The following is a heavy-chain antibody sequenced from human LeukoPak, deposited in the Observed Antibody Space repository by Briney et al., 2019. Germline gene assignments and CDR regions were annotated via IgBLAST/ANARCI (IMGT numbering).Heavy chain of an antibody. J-gene: IGHJ3*02. CDR2: IYTSGST. CDR3: ARFVVVTAHDAFDI. V-gene: IGHV4-61*02. Sequence: SETLSLTCTVSGGSISSGSYYWSWIRQPAGKGLEWIGRIYTSGSTNYNPSLKSRVTISVDKSKNQFSLKLSSVAAADTAVYYCARFVVVTAHDAFDIWGQGTMVTVSS. D-gene: IGHD2-21*02. CDR1: GGSISSGSYY.